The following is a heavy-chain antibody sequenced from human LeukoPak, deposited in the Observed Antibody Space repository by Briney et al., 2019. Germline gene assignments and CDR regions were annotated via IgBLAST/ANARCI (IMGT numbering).Heavy chain of an antibody. V-gene: IGHV3-30*02. D-gene: IGHD5-18*01. J-gene: IGHJ4*02. CDR3: ARHLSGVTGYTYGRGIDY. CDR2: IRYDGSNK. CDR1: GFTFSSYG. Sequence: PGGSLRLSCAASGFTFSSYGMHWVRQAPGKGLEWVAFIRYDGSNKYYADSVKGRFTISRDSAKTSLYLQMISLRAEDTAVYYCARHLSGVTGYTYGRGIDYWGQGTLVTVSS.